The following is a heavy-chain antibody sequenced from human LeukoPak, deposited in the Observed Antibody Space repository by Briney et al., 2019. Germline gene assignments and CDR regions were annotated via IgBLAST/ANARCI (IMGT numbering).Heavy chain of an antibody. CDR3: ARGRIAAANDAFDI. J-gene: IGHJ3*02. D-gene: IGHD6-13*01. V-gene: IGHV4-34*01. Sequence: SETLSLTCAVYGESFSGYYWSWIRQPPGKGLEWIGEINHSGSTNYSPSLKSRVTISVDTSKNQFSLKLSSVTAADTAVYYCARGRIAAANDAFDIWGQGTMVTVSS. CDR1: GESFSGYY. CDR2: INHSGST.